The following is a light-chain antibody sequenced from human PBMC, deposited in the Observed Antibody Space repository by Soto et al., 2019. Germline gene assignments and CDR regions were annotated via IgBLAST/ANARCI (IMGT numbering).Light chain of an antibody. J-gene: IGKJ5*01. V-gene: IGKV3-11*01. CDR2: EAS. CDR1: QSVSSN. Sequence: EIVLTQSPATLSLSPGERATLSCRASQSVSSNLAWYQQQPGQAPSLXXYEASNRATGIPARFSGSGSGTDLTLTLSSLEPEDFAVYDGQQRSNWPTITFGQGTRLEI. CDR3: QQRSNWPTIT.